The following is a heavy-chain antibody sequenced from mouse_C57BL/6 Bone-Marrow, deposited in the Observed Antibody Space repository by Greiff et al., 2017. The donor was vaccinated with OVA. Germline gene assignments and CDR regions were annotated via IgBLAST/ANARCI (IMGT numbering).Heavy chain of an antibody. Sequence: EVQLVESGGGLVKPGGSLKLSCAASGFTFSSYAMSWVRQTPEKRLEWVATISDGGSYTYYPDNVKGRFTISRDNAKNNLYLQMSHLKSEDTAMYYCANYYGSSYDAMDYWGQGTSVTVSS. CDR3: ANYYGSSYDAMDY. J-gene: IGHJ4*01. CDR2: ISDGGSYT. CDR1: GFTFSSYA. D-gene: IGHD1-1*01. V-gene: IGHV5-4*01.